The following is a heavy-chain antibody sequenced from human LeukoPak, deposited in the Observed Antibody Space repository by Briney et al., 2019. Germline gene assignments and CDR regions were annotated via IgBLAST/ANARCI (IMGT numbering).Heavy chain of an antibody. D-gene: IGHD2-21*01. CDR2: ISSSSSTI. CDR1: GFTFSSYS. J-gene: IGHJ4*02. V-gene: IGHV3-48*01. CDR3: ARVAGSLLQSYFDY. Sequence: PGGSLRLSCAASGFTFSSYSMNWVRQAPGKGLEWVSYISSSSSTIYYADSVKGRFTISRDNAKNSLYLQMNSLRAEDTAVYYCARVAGSLLQSYFDYWGQGTLVTVSS.